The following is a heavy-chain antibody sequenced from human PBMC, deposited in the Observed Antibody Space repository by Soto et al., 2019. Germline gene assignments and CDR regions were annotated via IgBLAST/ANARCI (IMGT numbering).Heavy chain of an antibody. D-gene: IGHD2-15*01. Sequence: SETLSLTCSFSGGSTNNYYCSLIRQPPGKGLEWIGYIYYSGSPNYNPSLKSRVTISVDTSKNQFSLNLSSVTAADPALYYCARAGAATLSDYWGQGTLVTVSS. CDR2: IYYSGSP. V-gene: IGHV4-59*01. CDR1: GGSTNNYY. CDR3: ARAGAATLSDY. J-gene: IGHJ4*02.